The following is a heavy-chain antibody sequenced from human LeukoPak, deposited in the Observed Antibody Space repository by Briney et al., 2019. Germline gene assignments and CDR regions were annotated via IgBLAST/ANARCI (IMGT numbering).Heavy chain of an antibody. Sequence: GGSLRLSCAASGFTFSSYEMNWVRQAPGKGLEWVSVIYSGGSTYYADSVKGRFTISRDNSKNTLYLQMNSLRAEDTAVYYCARPQRLFGSGSDAFDIWGQGTLVTVSS. CDR2: IYSGGST. J-gene: IGHJ3*02. V-gene: IGHV3-53*01. CDR1: GFTFSSYE. D-gene: IGHD2-21*01. CDR3: ARPQRLFGSGSDAFDI.